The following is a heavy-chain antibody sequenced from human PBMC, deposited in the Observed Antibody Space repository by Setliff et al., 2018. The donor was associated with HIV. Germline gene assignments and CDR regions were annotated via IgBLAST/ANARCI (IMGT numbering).Heavy chain of an antibody. Sequence: SETLSLTCAVSGGSISSGNWLNWVRQPPGRGLEWIGEIYHSGSANYNPSLKSRVTISVDTSKNQFSLKLSSVTAADTAVYYCARENGRTNYYYYYGMDVWGQGTTVTVSS. CDR2: IYHSGSA. CDR1: GGSISSGNW. V-gene: IGHV4-4*02. CDR3: ARENGRTNYYYYYGMDV. J-gene: IGHJ6*02.